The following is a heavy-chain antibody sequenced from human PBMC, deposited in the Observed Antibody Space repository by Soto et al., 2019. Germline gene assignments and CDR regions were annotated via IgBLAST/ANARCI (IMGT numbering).Heavy chain of an antibody. CDR1: GYTFTRSG. V-gene: IGHV1-18*01. Sequence: ASVKVSCKASGYTFTRSGISWVRQAPGQGPEWMGWISSYNGDTNYAQTFQGRVTMTTDTSTSTAYMELRSLRSDDTAVYYCAREGVAPYYYYGLDVWGQGTTVTVSS. CDR2: ISSYNGDT. D-gene: IGHD5-12*01. CDR3: AREGVAPYYYYGLDV. J-gene: IGHJ6*02.